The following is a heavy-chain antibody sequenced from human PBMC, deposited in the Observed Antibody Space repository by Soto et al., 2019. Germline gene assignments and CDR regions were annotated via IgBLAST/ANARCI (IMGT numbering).Heavy chain of an antibody. J-gene: IGHJ3*02. V-gene: IGHV3-23*01. Sequence: GGFLRLSCAASGFTFSSYAMSWVRQAPGKGLEWVSAISGSGGSTYYADSVKGRFTISRDNSKNTLYLQMNSLRAEDTAVYYCAKAITADPDAFDIWGQGTMVTVSS. D-gene: IGHD3-10*01. CDR3: AKAITADPDAFDI. CDR2: ISGSGGST. CDR1: GFTFSSYA.